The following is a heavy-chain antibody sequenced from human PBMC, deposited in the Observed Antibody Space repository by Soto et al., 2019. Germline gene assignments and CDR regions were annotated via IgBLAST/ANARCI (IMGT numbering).Heavy chain of an antibody. J-gene: IGHJ4*02. CDR1: GGSFSGYY. CDR3: ARGSRGGDYVLDY. CDR2: INHSGST. V-gene: IGHV4-34*01. D-gene: IGHD4-17*01. Sequence: QVQLQQWGAGLLKPSETLSLICAVYGGSFSGYYWSWIRQSPGKGLEWIGEINHSGSTNNNPSLTIRVTVSVDTSKNQFSLKLSSVTAADTAVYYCARGSRGGDYVLDYWGQGMLVTVSS.